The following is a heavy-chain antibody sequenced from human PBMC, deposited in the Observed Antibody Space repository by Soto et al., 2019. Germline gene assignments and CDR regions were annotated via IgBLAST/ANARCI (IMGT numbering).Heavy chain of an antibody. D-gene: IGHD6-6*01. Sequence: QVQLVQSGAEVKKPGASVKGSCKASGYTFTSYAMHWVRQAPGQRLEWMGWINAGNGNTKYSQKLQGRVTITRDTSASTADMELSSLRSEDTAVYYCARDFRSIAARLDPWGQGTLVTVSS. J-gene: IGHJ5*02. CDR2: INAGNGNT. V-gene: IGHV1-3*01. CDR1: GYTFTSYA. CDR3: ARDFRSIAARLDP.